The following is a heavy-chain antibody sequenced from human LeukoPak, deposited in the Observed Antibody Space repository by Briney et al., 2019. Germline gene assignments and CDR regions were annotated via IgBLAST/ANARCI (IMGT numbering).Heavy chain of an antibody. CDR2: INPNSGGT. D-gene: IGHD6-13*01. CDR1: GYTFTGYY. V-gene: IGHV1-2*02. CDR3: ARDRIAAAVSNDAFDI. Sequence: GASVKVSCKASGYTFTGYYMHWVRQAPGQGLEWMGWINPNSGGTNYAQKFQGRVTMTRDTSISTAYMELSRLRSDDTAVYYCARDRIAAAVSNDAFDIWGQGTMVTVSS. J-gene: IGHJ3*02.